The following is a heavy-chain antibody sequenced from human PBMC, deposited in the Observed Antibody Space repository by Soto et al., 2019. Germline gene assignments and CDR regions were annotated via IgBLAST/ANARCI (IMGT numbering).Heavy chain of an antibody. J-gene: IGHJ6*03. D-gene: IGHD5-12*01. CDR2: INPNGDVT. Sequence: VQLVQSGAEVKKPGASVKVSCKTSGDSFNDYYIHWVRQAPGQGLEWMGWINPNGDVTKYAQKFQGRVTVTRDTSIRTVYMELSSLRSDDTAVYYCARESGGATATLDYYYFYMDVWGKGTTVTVSS. V-gene: IGHV1-2*02. CDR1: GDSFNDYY. CDR3: ARESGGATATLDYYYFYMDV.